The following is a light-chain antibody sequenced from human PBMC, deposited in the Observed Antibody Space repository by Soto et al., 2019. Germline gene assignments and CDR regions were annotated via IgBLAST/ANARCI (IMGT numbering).Light chain of an antibody. Sequence: EVVLTQSPGTLSLSPGERVTILCLASQSVSSTSLAWYQQKPGQTPRLLIYGASSRATGTPDRISGGGSGTHFTLTISSLQSEDFVVYYCQQYSNWPLLSFGGGTKVEIK. J-gene: IGKJ4*01. CDR2: GAS. CDR1: QSVSSTS. V-gene: IGKV3-20*01. CDR3: QQYSNWPLLS.